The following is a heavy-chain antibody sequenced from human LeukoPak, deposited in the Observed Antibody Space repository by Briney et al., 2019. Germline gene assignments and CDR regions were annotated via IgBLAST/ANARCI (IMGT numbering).Heavy chain of an antibody. CDR2: ISGSGGST. V-gene: IGHV3-23*01. D-gene: IGHD2-2*02. CDR3: AKDICSSTSCYTFDY. J-gene: IGHJ4*02. Sequence: PGGSLRLSCAASGFTFSGYAMSWVRQAPGKGLEWVSAISGSGGSTYYADSVKGRFTISRDNSKNTLYLQMNSLRAEDTAVYYCAKDICSSTSCYTFDYWGQGTLVTVSS. CDR1: GFTFSGYA.